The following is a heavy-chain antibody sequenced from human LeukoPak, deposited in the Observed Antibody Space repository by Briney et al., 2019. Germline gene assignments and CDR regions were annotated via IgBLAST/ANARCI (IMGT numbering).Heavy chain of an antibody. CDR1: GASFGGFY. CDR2: IHHSGST. Sequence: PSETLSLTCAVSGASFGGFYWSWIRQPPGQGLEWIGEIHHSGSTNYNPSLKSRVAMSVDTSKTQFSLNLTSVTAADTAVYYCARAYCTSGVCYFDYWGQGTLVTVSS. V-gene: IGHV4-34*01. CDR3: ARAYCTSGVCYFDY. D-gene: IGHD2-8*01. J-gene: IGHJ4*02.